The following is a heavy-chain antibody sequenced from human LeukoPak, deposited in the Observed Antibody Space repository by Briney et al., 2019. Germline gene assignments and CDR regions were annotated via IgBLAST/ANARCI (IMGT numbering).Heavy chain of an antibody. CDR3: ARGGYSGSYYRFS. CDR2: ISKEGDNA. J-gene: IGHJ4*02. D-gene: IGHD3-22*01. V-gene: IGHV3-74*01. Sequence: PGGSLRLSCAASGFTFSDYRIHWVRQVPGKGLVWLSRISKEGDNAAYAGSAKGRFTMSRDNAKKTVYLQLTTLRPEDTAVYCCARGGYSGSYYRFSWGQGTLVTVSS. CDR1: GFTFSDYR.